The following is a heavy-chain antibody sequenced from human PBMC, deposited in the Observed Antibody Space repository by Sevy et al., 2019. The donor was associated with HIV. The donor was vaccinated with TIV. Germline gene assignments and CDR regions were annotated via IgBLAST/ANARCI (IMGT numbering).Heavy chain of an antibody. CDR2: INPNDGVT. Sequence: ASVKVSCKASGYTFSDYYIHWVRQAPGQGLEWMAWINPNDGVTNYAQRFQGGVTVTTDTSVTTAYMELRRLRYDDTAIYYCARLTTKPTSDLYGMDVWGQGTTVTVSS. CDR1: GYTFSDYY. CDR3: ARLTTKPTSDLYGMDV. V-gene: IGHV1-2*02. D-gene: IGHD4-17*01. J-gene: IGHJ6*02.